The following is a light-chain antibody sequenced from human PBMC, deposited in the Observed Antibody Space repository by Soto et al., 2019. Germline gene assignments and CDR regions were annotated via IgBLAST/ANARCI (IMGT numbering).Light chain of an antibody. V-gene: IGKV3-20*01. CDR1: QTVTSSH. CDR3: QHYST. J-gene: IGKJ2*01. Sequence: EIVLTQSPGTLSLSPGERATLSCRASQTVTSSHLGWYQQKPAQAPRLLVYDASSRATGIPDRFSGSGSGTDFTLTISRLEPDDFAVYYCQHYSTFGQGTKLEIK. CDR2: DAS.